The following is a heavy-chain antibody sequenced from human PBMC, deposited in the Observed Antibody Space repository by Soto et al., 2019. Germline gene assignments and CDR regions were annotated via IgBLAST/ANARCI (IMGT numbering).Heavy chain of an antibody. Sequence: GASVKVSCKASGGTFSSYAISWVRQAPGQGLEWMGGIIPIFGTANYAQKFQGRVTITADESTSTAYMELSSLRSEDTAVYYCAREGLGDGYSFYWGQGTLVTVSS. CDR3: AREGLGDGYSFY. V-gene: IGHV1-69*13. J-gene: IGHJ4*02. D-gene: IGHD5-18*01. CDR1: GGTFSSYA. CDR2: IIPIFGTA.